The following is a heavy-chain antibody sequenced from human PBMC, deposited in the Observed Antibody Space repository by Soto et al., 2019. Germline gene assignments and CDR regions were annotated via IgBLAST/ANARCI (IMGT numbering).Heavy chain of an antibody. D-gene: IGHD1-26*01. CDR2: INPGGGNA. V-gene: IGHV1-46*01. CDR3: ARDERGSGSGPGDY. CDR1: GYTFGNLY. J-gene: IGHJ4*02. Sequence: ASVKVSCKASGYTFGNLYMHWVRQAPGQGLEWMGIINPGGGNARSAQKFQGRVTMTRDTSTSTVYMELSSLRSEDTAVYYCARDERGSGSGPGDYWGQGTLVTVSS.